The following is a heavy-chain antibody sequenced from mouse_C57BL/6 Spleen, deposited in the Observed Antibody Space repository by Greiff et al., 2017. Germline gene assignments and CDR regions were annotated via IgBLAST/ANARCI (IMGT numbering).Heavy chain of an antibody. CDR2: ISYDGSN. CDR3: ARDLRFAY. CDR1: GYSITSGYY. J-gene: IGHJ3*01. Sequence: DVQLQESGPGLVKPSQSLSLTCSVTGYSITSGYYWNWIRQFPGNKLEWMGYISYDGSNNYNPSLKNRISITRDTSKNQFFLKLNSVTTEDTATXYCARDLRFAYWGQGTLVTVSA. V-gene: IGHV3-6*01.